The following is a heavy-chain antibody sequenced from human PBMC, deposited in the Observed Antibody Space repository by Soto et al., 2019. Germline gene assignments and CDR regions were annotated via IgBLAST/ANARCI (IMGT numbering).Heavy chain of an antibody. CDR3: AKVGARGFFGEPTYYGMDV. V-gene: IGHV3-23*01. Sequence: PGGSLRLSCAASGFTFSSYAMSWVRQAPGKGLEWVSAISGSGGSTYYADSVKGRFTISRDNSKNTLYLQMNSLRAEDTAVYYCAKVGARGFFGEPTYYGMDVWGQGTTVTVSS. CDR2: ISGSGGST. D-gene: IGHD3-10*01. J-gene: IGHJ6*02. CDR1: GFTFSSYA.